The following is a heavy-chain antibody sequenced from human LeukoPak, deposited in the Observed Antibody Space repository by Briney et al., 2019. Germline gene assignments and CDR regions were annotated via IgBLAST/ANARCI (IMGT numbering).Heavy chain of an antibody. Sequence: ASVRVSSTAPGFTFTAANMHGVRQAPGQGLEWRGWINPNSGETKFAQKFQGRVTLTRDTSISTAYMALGGLRSDDTAIYYCARVHFNSGYDYWGQGSLVTVSS. D-gene: IGHD3-9*01. CDR2: INPNSGET. V-gene: IGHV1-2*02. CDR3: ARVHFNSGYDY. J-gene: IGHJ4*02. CDR1: GFTFTAAN.